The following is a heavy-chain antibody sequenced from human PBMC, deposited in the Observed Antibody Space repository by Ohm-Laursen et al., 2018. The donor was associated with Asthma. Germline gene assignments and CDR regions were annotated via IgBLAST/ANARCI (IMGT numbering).Heavy chain of an antibody. J-gene: IGHJ6*02. D-gene: IGHD6-13*01. Sequence: SLRLSYAASGFTFDDYAMHWVRHAPGKGLEWVSGISWNSGSIGYADSVEGRFTISRDNSKNTLYLQMNSLRAEDTAVYYCARDRDSSSWGYYYYGMDVWGQGTTVTVSS. CDR2: ISWNSGSI. CDR1: GFTFDDYA. CDR3: ARDRDSSSWGYYYYGMDV. V-gene: IGHV3-9*01.